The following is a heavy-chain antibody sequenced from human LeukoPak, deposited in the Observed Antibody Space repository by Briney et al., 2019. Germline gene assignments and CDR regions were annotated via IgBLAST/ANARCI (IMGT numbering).Heavy chain of an antibody. CDR3: ARKDIVVGYYYYGMDV. V-gene: IGHV1-8*01. J-gene: IGHJ6*02. CDR2: MNPNSGNT. D-gene: IGHD2-15*01. CDR1: GYTFTSYD. Sequence: GASVKVSCKASGYTFTSYDIHWVRPATGQGLAWMGWMNPNSGNTGYPQKFQGRVTMTRNTSISTAYMELSSLRSEDTAVYYCARKDIVVGYYYYGMDVWGQGTTVTVSS.